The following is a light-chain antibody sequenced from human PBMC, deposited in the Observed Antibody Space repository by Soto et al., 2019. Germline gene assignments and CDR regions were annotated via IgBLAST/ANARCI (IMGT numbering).Light chain of an antibody. CDR2: GAS. Sequence: VFAQSPGTLSLSPGEKATLSCRAGQSVTRSYLAWYQQKPGQAPRLLIYGASSRATGIPDRFSGSGSGTDFTLTISRXEPEDFAVYYCHQYGSSPATFGQGTKVDIK. J-gene: IGKJ1*01. CDR1: QSVTRSY. V-gene: IGKV3-20*01. CDR3: HQYGSSPAT.